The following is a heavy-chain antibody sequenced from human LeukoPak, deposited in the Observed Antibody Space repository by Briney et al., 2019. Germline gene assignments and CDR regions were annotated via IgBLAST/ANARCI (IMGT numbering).Heavy chain of an antibody. CDR2: IYSGGST. V-gene: IGHV3-53*01. CDR1: GFTVSSNY. Sequence: GGSLRLSCAASGFTVSSNYMSWVRQAPGKGLEWVSVIYSGGSTYYADSVKGRFTISEDNSKNTLYLQMNSLRVEDTAVYFCARGPSRYYFDYWGQGTLVTVSS. J-gene: IGHJ4*02. D-gene: IGHD2-2*01. CDR3: ARGPSRYYFDY.